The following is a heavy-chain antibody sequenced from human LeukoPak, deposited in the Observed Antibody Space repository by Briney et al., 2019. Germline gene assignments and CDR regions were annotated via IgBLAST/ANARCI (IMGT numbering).Heavy chain of an antibody. CDR3: ARDGGYSSSWTYAFDI. Sequence: GGSLRLSCAASGFTFSSYAMSWVRQAPGKGLEWVSAISGSGGSTYYADSVKGRFTISRDNSKNTLYLQMNSLRAEDTAVYYCARDGGYSSSWTYAFDIWGQGTMVTVSS. CDR1: GFTFSSYA. D-gene: IGHD6-13*01. J-gene: IGHJ3*02. V-gene: IGHV3-23*01. CDR2: ISGSGGST.